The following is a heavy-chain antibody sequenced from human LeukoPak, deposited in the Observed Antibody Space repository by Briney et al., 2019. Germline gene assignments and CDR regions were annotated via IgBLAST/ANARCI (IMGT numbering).Heavy chain of an antibody. V-gene: IGHV1-8*01. J-gene: IGHJ6*02. CDR3: ARGGGWYEGWLLYYYGMDV. CDR2: MNPNSGNT. CDR1: GYTFTSYD. D-gene: IGHD6-19*01. Sequence: ASVKVSCKASGYTFTSYDINWVRQATGQGLEWMGWMNPNSGNTGYAQKFQGRVTMTRNTSISTAYMELSSLRSEDTAVYYCARGGGWYEGWLLYYYGMDVWGQGTTVTVSS.